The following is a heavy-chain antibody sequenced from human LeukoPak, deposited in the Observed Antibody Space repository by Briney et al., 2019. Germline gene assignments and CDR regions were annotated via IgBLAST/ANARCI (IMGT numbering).Heavy chain of an antibody. J-gene: IGHJ4*02. V-gene: IGHV3-48*02. CDR2: ISSSGSST. CDR1: GFAFIRYS. CDR3: GSISGSDFDY. D-gene: IGHD3-10*01. Sequence: SGGSLRLSCAASGFAFIRYSMNWVRQAPGKGLEWVSYISSSGSSTYYADSVKGRFTVSRDNAKNSLYLQMNSLRDEDTAVYYCGSISGSDFDYWGQGTLVTVSS.